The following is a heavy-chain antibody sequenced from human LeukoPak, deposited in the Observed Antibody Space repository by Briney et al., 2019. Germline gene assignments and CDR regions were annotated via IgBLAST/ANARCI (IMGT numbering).Heavy chain of an antibody. Sequence: GASVKVSCKASGYTFTSYGITWVRQAPGQGLEWRGWISAYNGNTNYAQKFQGRLTITTDTSTNTAYMELRSLRPDDTAVYYCARDFFHGHCSGLTCFLLDSWGQGALVTVSS. CDR2: ISAYNGNT. CDR1: GYTFTSYG. J-gene: IGHJ4*02. D-gene: IGHD2-15*01. V-gene: IGHV1-18*01. CDR3: ARDFFHGHCSGLTCFLLDS.